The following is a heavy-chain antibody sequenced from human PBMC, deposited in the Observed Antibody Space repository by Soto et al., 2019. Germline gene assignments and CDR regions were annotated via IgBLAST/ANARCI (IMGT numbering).Heavy chain of an antibody. CDR3: ARGDAGIVVVPAANPLYSWFDT. V-gene: IGHV4-34*01. Sequence: SETLSLTCAVYGGSFSGYYWSWIRQPPGKGLEWIGEINHSGSTNYNPSLKGRVTISVDTSKNQFSLKLSSVTAADTAVYYCARGDAGIVVVPAANPLYSWFDTWGQGTLVTVSS. J-gene: IGHJ5*02. CDR1: GGSFSGYY. D-gene: IGHD2-2*01. CDR2: INHSGST.